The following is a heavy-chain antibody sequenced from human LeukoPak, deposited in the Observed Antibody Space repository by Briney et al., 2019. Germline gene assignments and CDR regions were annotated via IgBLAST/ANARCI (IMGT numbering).Heavy chain of an antibody. CDR1: GFIFSDHD. D-gene: IGHD3-3*01. Sequence: QPGGSLRLSCAASGFIFSDHDMDWVRQTRGRGLEWVGRTRNKAKNYTTQYAASVRCRFTISTDESKNSLYLQMNSLKTGDTAGYYCSRGSASHPYYYDMDVWGQRTTVTVSS. J-gene: IGHJ6*02. CDR3: SRGSASHPYYYDMDV. V-gene: IGHV3-72*01. CDR2: TRNKAKNYTT.